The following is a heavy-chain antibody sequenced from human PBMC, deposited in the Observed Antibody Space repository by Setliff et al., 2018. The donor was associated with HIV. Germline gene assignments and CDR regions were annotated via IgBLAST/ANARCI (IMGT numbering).Heavy chain of an antibody. D-gene: IGHD3-16*01. CDR3: ARDEPTGGIDY. CDR1: GFTFSTHE. CDR2: ITGSGKTV. Sequence: LRLSCAASGFTFSTHEMNWVRQAPGKGLEWVSYITGSGKTVYYADSVKGRFTISRDNAKNSLYLQMNSLRAEDTAVYYCARDEPTGGIDYWGQGTLVTVS. V-gene: IGHV3-48*03. J-gene: IGHJ4*02.